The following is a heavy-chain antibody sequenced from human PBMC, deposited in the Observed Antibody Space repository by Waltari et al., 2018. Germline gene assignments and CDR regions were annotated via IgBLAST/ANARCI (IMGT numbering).Heavy chain of an antibody. D-gene: IGHD3-22*01. CDR3: ASMGKNYYDSSGHLRGY. V-gene: IGHV3-74*01. CDR2: INSDGSST. J-gene: IGHJ4*02. CDR1: GFTLSFSW. Sequence: EVQLVESGGGLVQPGGSLRLSCAASGFTLSFSWMDWARRVPGKGLVWVARINSDGSSTSYADSVKGRFTISRDNAKDTLSLQMNSLRAEDTAVYYCASMGKNYYDSSGHLRGYWGQGTLVTVSS.